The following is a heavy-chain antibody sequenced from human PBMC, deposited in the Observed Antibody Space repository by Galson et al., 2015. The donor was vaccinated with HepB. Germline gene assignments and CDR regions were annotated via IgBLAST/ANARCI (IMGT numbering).Heavy chain of an antibody. CDR3: ARRISLVRGIITKPDYYYGMDV. CDR1: EFTFSSYW. V-gene: IGHV3-7*03. Sequence: SLRLSCAASEFTFSSYWMNWVRQAPGKGLEWVANINPDGSEKYYVASLKGRFTISREHAKNSLYLQMDSLRAEDTAVYYCARRISLVRGIITKPDYYYGMDVWGQGTTVTVAS. CDR2: INPDGSEK. D-gene: IGHD3-10*01. J-gene: IGHJ6*02.